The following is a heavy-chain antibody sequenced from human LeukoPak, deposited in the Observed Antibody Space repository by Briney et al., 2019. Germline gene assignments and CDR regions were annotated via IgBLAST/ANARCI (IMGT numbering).Heavy chain of an antibody. CDR2: ISYDGSNK. J-gene: IGHJ4*02. CDR3: AKGYGFGSSGSEHYFEN. D-gene: IGHD3-22*01. CDR1: GFTFSNYG. V-gene: IGHV3-30*18. Sequence: GGSLRLSCAASGFTFSNYGIHWVRQAPGKGLEWVAVISYDGSNKYYAESVKGRFTISRDNSKNTLYLQMNSLRAEDTAVYYCAKGYGFGSSGSEHYFENWGQGILVTVSS.